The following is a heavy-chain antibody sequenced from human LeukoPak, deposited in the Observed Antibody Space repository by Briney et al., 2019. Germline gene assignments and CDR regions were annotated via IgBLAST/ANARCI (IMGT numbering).Heavy chain of an antibody. CDR3: VRDHHRRLYDSQARDTFDI. CDR1: GFTFSSYS. D-gene: IGHD5/OR15-5a*01. J-gene: IGHJ3*02. Sequence: QPGGSLRLSCAASGFTFSSYSMNWVRQAPGKGLEWVSYISSSSSTIYYADSVKGRFTISRDNAKNSLYLQMNSLRAEDTAVYYCVRDHHRRLYDSQARDTFDIWGRGTMVTVSS. V-gene: IGHV3-48*01. CDR2: ISSSSSTI.